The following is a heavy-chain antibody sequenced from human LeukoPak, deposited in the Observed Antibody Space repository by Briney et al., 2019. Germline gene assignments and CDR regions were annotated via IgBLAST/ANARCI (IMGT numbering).Heavy chain of an antibody. V-gene: IGHV4-39*07. CDR2: IYYSGST. J-gene: IGHJ4*02. Sequence: SETLSLTCTVSGGSISSSSYYWGWIRQPPGKGLEWIGSIYYSGSTYYNPSLMSRVTISVDTSKNQFSLKLSSVTAADTAVYYRARGYSSYYSLGYWGQGTLVTVSS. CDR3: ARGYSSYYSLGY. CDR1: GGSISSSSYY. D-gene: IGHD6-13*01.